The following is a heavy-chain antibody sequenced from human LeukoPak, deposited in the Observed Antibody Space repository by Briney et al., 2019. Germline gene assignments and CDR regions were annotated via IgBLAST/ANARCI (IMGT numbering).Heavy chain of an antibody. D-gene: IGHD2-2*01. CDR1: GITFRSYG. CDR3: AKVRCSSTSCLYYYYYGMDV. J-gene: IGHJ6*02. CDR2: ISYDGSHK. Sequence: GGPLRLSCAASGITFRSYGMHWVRQAPGKGLEWVAVISYDGSHKYYADSVKGRFTISRDNSKNTLYLQMNSLRAEDTAVYYCAKVRCSSTSCLYYYYYGMDVWGQGTTVTVSS. V-gene: IGHV3-30*18.